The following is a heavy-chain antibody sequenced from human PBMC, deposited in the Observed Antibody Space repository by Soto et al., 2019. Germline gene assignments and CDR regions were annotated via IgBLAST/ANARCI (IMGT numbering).Heavy chain of an antibody. CDR1: GYTFIRYG. CDR3: VRDEISSAGLDP. J-gene: IGHJ5*02. Sequence: QVQLVQSGAEVKKPGASVKVSCKASGYTFIRYGISWVRQAPGQGLEWMGWISTHNGNTYYAQNFQGRVTMTSDTPTSTDYMELRSLRSDDTAFYYCVRDEISSAGLDPWGQGTLVTVSS. CDR2: ISTHNGNT. V-gene: IGHV1-18*01.